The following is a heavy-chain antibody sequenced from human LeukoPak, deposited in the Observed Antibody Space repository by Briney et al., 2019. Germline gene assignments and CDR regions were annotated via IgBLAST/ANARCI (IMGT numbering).Heavy chain of an antibody. D-gene: IGHD1-1*01. Sequence: TPSLTCAVSGGSISSGGYSWSWIRQPPGKGLEWIGYIYHSGSTYYNPSLKSRVTISVDRSKNQFSLKLSSVTAADTAVYYCARATARVDAFDIWGQGTMVTVSS. CDR1: GGSISSGGYS. V-gene: IGHV4-30-2*01. CDR3: ARATARVDAFDI. CDR2: IYHSGST. J-gene: IGHJ3*02.